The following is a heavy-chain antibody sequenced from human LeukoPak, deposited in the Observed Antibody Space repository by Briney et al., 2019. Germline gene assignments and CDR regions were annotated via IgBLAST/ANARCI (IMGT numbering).Heavy chain of an antibody. Sequence: PGGSLRLSCAASGFTFSSYGMHWVRQAPGKGLEWVAFIRYDGSNKHYADSVKGRFTISRDNSKNTLYLQMNSLRAEDTAVYYCAALSSSWSGRVFDYWGQGTLVTVSS. J-gene: IGHJ4*02. CDR3: AALSSSWSGRVFDY. CDR1: GFTFSSYG. V-gene: IGHV3-30*02. CDR2: IRYDGSNK. D-gene: IGHD6-13*01.